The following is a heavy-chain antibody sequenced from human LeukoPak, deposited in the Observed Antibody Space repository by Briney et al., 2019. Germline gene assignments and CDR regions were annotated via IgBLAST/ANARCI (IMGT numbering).Heavy chain of an antibody. D-gene: IGHD1/OR15-1a*01. J-gene: IGHJ4*02. CDR2: IYLRGST. V-gene: IGHV4-30-2*01. CDR1: GGSISSGSYS. Sequence: SQTLSLTCAVSGGSISSGSYSWSWIRQPPGKGLEWIGYIYLRGSTYYNPSLKNRVTMSVDTSKNQFSLKLSSVTAADTAVYYCARKPIINNAWYYFDYWGQGTLVTVSS. CDR3: ARKPIINNAWYYFDY.